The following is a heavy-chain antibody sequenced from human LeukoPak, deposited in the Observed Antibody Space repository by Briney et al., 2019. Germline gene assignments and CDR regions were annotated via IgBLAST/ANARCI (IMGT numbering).Heavy chain of an antibody. CDR1: GFTFSSYA. V-gene: IGHV3-23*01. CDR3: AKEFSYYYDSSGYYSGTDAFDI. D-gene: IGHD3-22*01. J-gene: IGHJ3*02. Sequence: GGSLRLSCAASGFTFSSYAMSWVRQAPGKGLEWVSAISGSGGSTYSADSVKGRFTISRDNSKNTLYLQMNSLRAEDTAVYYCAKEFSYYYDSSGYYSGTDAFDIWGQGTLVTVSS. CDR2: ISGSGGST.